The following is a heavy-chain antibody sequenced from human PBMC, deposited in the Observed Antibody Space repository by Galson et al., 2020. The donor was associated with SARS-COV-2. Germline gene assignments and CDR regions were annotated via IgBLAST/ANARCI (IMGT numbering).Heavy chain of an antibody. CDR2: IFFGGAS. V-gene: IGHV4-39*01. CDR1: GVSVSSSFF. Sequence: SETLSLTCTVSGVSVSSSFFWGWVRQPPGKGLEWIGSIFFGGASYYNPSLESRVNIYLDPSKNQFSLELNSVTAADTATYSCVRPDTSEKYGPYAHWGQGIEVTVSS. CDR3: VRPDTSEKYGPYAH. D-gene: IGHD2-2*01. J-gene: IGHJ4*02.